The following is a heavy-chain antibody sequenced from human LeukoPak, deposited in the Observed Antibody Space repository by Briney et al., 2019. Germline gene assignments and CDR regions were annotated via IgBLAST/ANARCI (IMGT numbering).Heavy chain of an antibody. J-gene: IGHJ4*02. CDR1: GGSISSTNYY. CDR3: VKSGGYGLIDS. CDR2: IYYSGST. D-gene: IGHD1-26*01. V-gene: IGHV4-39*01. Sequence: SETLSLTCTVSGGSISSTNYYWGWIRQPPGKGLEWIGSIYYSGSTYYNPSLKSRVTISVDTSKNQFSLRLNSVTAADTAMYFCVKSGGYGLIDSWGQGTLVTVSS.